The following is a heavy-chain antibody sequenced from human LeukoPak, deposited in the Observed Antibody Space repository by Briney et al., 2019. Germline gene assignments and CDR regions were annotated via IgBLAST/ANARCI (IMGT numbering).Heavy chain of an antibody. V-gene: IGHV3-66*01. CDR2: IYSGGST. CDR1: GFTVSSNY. D-gene: IGHD3-22*01. CDR3: ARDAETYYYDSSGQEYFQR. J-gene: IGHJ1*01. Sequence: GGSLRLSCAASGFTVSSNYMSWVRQAPGKGLEWVSVIYSGGSTYYADSVKGRFTISRDNSKNTLYLQMNSLRAEDTAVYYCARDAETYYYDSSGQEYFQRWGQGTLVTVSS.